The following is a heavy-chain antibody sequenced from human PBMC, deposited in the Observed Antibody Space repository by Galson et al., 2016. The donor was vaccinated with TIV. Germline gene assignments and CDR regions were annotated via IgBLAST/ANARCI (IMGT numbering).Heavy chain of an antibody. V-gene: IGHV2-5*02. CDR3: ADRHMTPSQGSDAFDM. J-gene: IGHJ3*02. CDR2: IYWDDDK. D-gene: IGHD3-16*01. Sequence: PALVKPTQTLTLTCTFSGFSLGTGGVGVGWIRQPPGKALEWLALIYWDDDKRYSPSLKNRLTITKDTSKNQVVLTMTNMDPVDTATYYWADRHMTPSQGSDAFDMWGQGTMGPVSS. CDR1: GFSLGTGGVG.